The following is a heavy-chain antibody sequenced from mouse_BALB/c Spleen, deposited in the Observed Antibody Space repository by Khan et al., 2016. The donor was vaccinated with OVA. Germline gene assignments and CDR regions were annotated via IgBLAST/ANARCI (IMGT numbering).Heavy chain of an antibody. CDR3: ARGNYYGSYCWFPY. CDR1: GYSFTDYT. D-gene: IGHD1-1*01. J-gene: IGHJ3*01. V-gene: IGHV1-18*01. Sequence: VQLQQSGPELVKPGASMKISCKTSGYSFTDYTMNWVKQSHGKNLEWIGLINPYNGFTTYNQEVKAKATLTVDKSSSTGYIELLSLTSEDSAVNYCARGNYYGSYCWFPYWGQGTLVTVSA. CDR2: INPYNGFT.